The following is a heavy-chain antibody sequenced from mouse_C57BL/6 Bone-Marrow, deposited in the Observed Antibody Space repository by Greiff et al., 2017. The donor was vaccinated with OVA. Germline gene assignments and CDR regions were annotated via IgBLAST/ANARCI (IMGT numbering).Heavy chain of an antibody. Sequence: VQLQQPGAELVMPGASVKLSCKASGYTFTSYWMHWVKQMPGQGLEWIGEIDPSDSYTNYNQKFKGKSTLTVDKSSSTAYMQLSSLTSEDSAVYYCARERYLLGDYWGQGTTLTVSS. J-gene: IGHJ2*01. CDR2: IDPSDSYT. CDR1: GYTFTSYW. CDR3: ARERYLLGDY. D-gene: IGHD1-1*01. V-gene: IGHV1-69*01.